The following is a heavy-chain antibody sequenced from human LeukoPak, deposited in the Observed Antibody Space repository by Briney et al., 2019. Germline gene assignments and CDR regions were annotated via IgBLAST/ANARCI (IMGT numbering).Heavy chain of an antibody. Sequence: ASVNVSYKPSGYTFTSFGISWVRQAPGQGLEWMGWIGAYNGDTNYAQKFQGRVTMTTDTSTRTAYMDLRSLRSDDTAVYYCTRDHCRGDNCPSFDYWGQGTLVTVSS. CDR2: IGAYNGDT. CDR1: GYTFTSFG. J-gene: IGHJ4*02. CDR3: TRDHCRGDNCPSFDY. V-gene: IGHV1-18*04. D-gene: IGHD2-15*01.